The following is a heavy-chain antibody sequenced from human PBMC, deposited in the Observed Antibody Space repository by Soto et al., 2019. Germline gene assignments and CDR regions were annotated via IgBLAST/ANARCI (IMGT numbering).Heavy chain of an antibody. CDR3: ARVRSSSSLRYYYGMDV. V-gene: IGHV3-23*01. CDR2: ISGSGGST. J-gene: IGHJ6*02. Sequence: GGSLSLSCAASGFTFSSYAMSWVRQAPGKGLEWVSAISGSGGSTYYADSVKGRFTISRDNSKNTLYLQMNSLRAEDTAVYYCARVRSSSSLRYYYGMDVWGQGTTVTVSS. CDR1: GFTFSSYA. D-gene: IGHD6-6*01.